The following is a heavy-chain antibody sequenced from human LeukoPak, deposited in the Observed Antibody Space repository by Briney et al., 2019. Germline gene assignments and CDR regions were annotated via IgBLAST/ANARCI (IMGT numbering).Heavy chain of an antibody. CDR1: GFIFSTYW. Sequence: GSLRLSCAASGFIFSTYWMTWVRQAPGKGLEWVANINQDGSEEYYVDSVKGRFTISRDNAKNSLYPQMNSLRAEDTAVYYCARDRRTKGLHFDYWGQGTLVTVSS. CDR2: INQDGSEE. CDR3: ARDRRTKGLHFDY. D-gene: IGHD5-12*01. V-gene: IGHV3-7*01. J-gene: IGHJ4*02.